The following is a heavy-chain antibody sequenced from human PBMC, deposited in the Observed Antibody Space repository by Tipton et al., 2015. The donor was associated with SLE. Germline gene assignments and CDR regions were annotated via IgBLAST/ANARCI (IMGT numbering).Heavy chain of an antibody. CDR2: IYYSGST. CDR3: ADFWSGLGAFDI. J-gene: IGHJ3*02. V-gene: IGHV4-39*01. D-gene: IGHD3-3*01. Sequence: LRLSCTVSGGSISSSSYYWGWIRQPPGKGLEWIGSIYYSGSTYYNPSLKSRVTISVDTSKNQFSLKLSSVTAADTAVYYCADFWSGLGAFDIWGQGTMVTVSS. CDR1: GGSISSSSYY.